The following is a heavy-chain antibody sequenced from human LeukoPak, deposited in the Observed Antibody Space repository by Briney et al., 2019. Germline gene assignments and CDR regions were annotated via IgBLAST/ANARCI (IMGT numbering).Heavy chain of an antibody. V-gene: IGHV4-39*01. J-gene: IGHJ4*02. Sequence: SETLSLTCTVSGGSISSSSAYWGWIRQPLGKGLEWIGSIYYSKNTYYNPSLKSRVTISADTSKNRFSLTLGSVSATDTAVYYCVSPRGFSYGYFDYWGQGTLVTVSS. CDR3: VSPRGFSYGYFDY. D-gene: IGHD5-18*01. CDR1: GGSISSSSAY. CDR2: IYYSKNT.